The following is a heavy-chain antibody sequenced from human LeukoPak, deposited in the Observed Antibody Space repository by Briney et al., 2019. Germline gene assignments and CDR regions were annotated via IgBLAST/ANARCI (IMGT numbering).Heavy chain of an antibody. D-gene: IGHD2-2*01. CDR3: ARAIPATGAFDI. J-gene: IGHJ3*02. CDR2: IYYSGST. CDR1: GGSISSYY. Sequence: PSETLSLTCTVSGGSISSYYWSWIRQPPGKGLEWIGYIYYSGSTNYNPSLKSRVTISVDTSKNQFSLKLSSVTAADTAEYYCARAIPATGAFDIRGQGTMVTVSS. V-gene: IGHV4-59*01.